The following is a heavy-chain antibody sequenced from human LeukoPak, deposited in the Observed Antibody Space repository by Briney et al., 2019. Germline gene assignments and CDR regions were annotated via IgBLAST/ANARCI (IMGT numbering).Heavy chain of an antibody. CDR2: VFYSGST. V-gene: IGHV4-39*02. CDR1: GASVSSSSYY. Sequence: SETLSLTCTVSGASVSSSSYYWEWIRQPPGKGLEWVGSVFYSGSTNYNPSLKSRVTMSVDTSKNHFSLRLSSLTATDTAVYYCATRRSGSHPYYWGQGTLVTVSS. CDR3: ATRRSGSHPYY. D-gene: IGHD1-26*01. J-gene: IGHJ4*02.